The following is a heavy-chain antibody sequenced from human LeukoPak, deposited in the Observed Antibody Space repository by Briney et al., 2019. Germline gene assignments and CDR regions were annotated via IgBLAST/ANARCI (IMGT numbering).Heavy chain of an antibody. Sequence: SETLSLTCTVSGGSITSSSYYWSWIRQPAGKGLEWIGRIYTSGSTNYNPSLKSRVTMSVDTSKNQFSLKLSSVTAADTAVYYCARLKGGYLDYWGQGTLVTVSS. CDR3: ARLKGGYLDY. J-gene: IGHJ4*02. CDR1: GGSITSSSYY. D-gene: IGHD3-16*01. V-gene: IGHV4-61*02. CDR2: IYTSGST.